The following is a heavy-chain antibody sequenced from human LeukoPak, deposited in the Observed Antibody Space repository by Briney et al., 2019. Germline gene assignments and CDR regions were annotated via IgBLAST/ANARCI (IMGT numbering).Heavy chain of an antibody. CDR2: INTNTKNP. D-gene: IGHD2-8*01. CDR1: GYTFTNFA. Sequence: VSVKVSCKASGYTFTNFAMNWVRQAPGQGLEWMGWINTNTKNPSYAQGFTGRFVFSLDTSVSTAYLQISSLKADDTAIYYCAKGGEGTGMRLDYWGQGTLVTVSS. V-gene: IGHV7-4-1*02. CDR3: AKGGEGTGMRLDY. J-gene: IGHJ4*02.